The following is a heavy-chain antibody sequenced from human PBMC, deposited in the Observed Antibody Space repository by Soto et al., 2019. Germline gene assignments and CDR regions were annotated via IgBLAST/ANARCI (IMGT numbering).Heavy chain of an antibody. V-gene: IGHV3-30-3*01. J-gene: IGHJ5*01. CDR1: GFTFSDYA. CDR3: ARTPAAMITDRYNWFDS. D-gene: IGHD3-16*01. Sequence: QVQLKESGGGVVKTGRSLRLSCAASGFTFSDYAMHWVRRIPGKGLEWVAVISYSGDRQNYAESVEGRFTISRDNSKNTLYLQMFSLTTEDTAVFYCARTPAAMITDRYNWFDSWGPGTQVTVSS. CDR2: ISYSGDRQ.